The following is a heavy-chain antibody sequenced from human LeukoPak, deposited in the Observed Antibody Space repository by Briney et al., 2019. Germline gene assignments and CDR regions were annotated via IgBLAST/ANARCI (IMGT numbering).Heavy chain of an antibody. J-gene: IGHJ6*02. CDR2: IWYDGSNK. CDR1: GFTFSSYG. Sequence: PGRSLRLSCAASGFTFSSYGMHWVRQAPGKGLEWVAVIWYDGSNKYYAGSVKGRFTISRDNSKNTLYLQMNSLRAEDTAVYYCARDGDSLKYYYGMDVWGQGTTVTVSS. CDR3: ARDGDSLKYYYGMDV. D-gene: IGHD2-21*01. V-gene: IGHV3-33*01.